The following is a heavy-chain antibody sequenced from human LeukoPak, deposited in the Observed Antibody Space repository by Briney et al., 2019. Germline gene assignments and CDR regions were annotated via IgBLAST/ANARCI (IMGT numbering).Heavy chain of an antibody. CDR2: ISSSSYI. D-gene: IGHD3-10*01. CDR1: GFTFSSYS. Sequence: GGSLRLSCAASGFTFSSYSMNWVRQAPGKGLEWVSSISSSSYIYYADSVKGRFTISRDNAKNSLYLQMNSLRAEDTAVYYCARFDGSGSYYNSVRDYWGQGTLVTVSS. J-gene: IGHJ4*02. V-gene: IGHV3-21*01. CDR3: ARFDGSGSYYNSVRDY.